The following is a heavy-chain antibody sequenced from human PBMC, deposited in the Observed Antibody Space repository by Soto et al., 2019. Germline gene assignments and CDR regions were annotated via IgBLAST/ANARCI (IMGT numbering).Heavy chain of an antibody. CDR2: ISGSGGST. V-gene: IGHV3-23*01. D-gene: IGHD2-15*01. Sequence: EVQLLESGGGLVQPGGSLRLSCAASGFTFSSYAMSWVRQAPGKGLEWVSAISGSGGSTYYADSVKGRFTISRDNSKNTLYLQMNSLRAEDTALYYCAKLSRYCSGGSCYSNLFNAFDIWGQGTMVTVSS. J-gene: IGHJ3*02. CDR1: GFTFSSYA. CDR3: AKLSRYCSGGSCYSNLFNAFDI.